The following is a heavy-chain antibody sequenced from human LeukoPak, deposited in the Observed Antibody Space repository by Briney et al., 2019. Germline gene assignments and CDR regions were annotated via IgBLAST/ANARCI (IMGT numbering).Heavy chain of an antibody. Sequence: GGSLRLSCAASGFTFSSYAMSWVRQAPGKGLEWVSAISGSGGSTYYADSVKGRFTISRDNSKNTLYLQMNSLRAEDTAVYYCAKGMTYYYDSGNGSWGQGTLVTVSS. J-gene: IGHJ4*02. CDR3: AKGMTYYYDSGNGS. CDR2: ISGSGGST. V-gene: IGHV3-23*01. CDR1: GFTFSSYA. D-gene: IGHD3-22*01.